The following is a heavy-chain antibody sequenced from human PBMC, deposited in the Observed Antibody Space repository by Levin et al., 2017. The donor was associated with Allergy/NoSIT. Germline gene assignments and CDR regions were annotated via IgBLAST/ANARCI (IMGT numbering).Heavy chain of an antibody. CDR2: ISSSGSTI. V-gene: IGHV3-11*01. J-gene: IGHJ3*02. Sequence: GGSLRLSCAASGFTFSDYYMSWIRQAPGKGLEWVSYISSSGSTIYYADSVKGRFTISRDNAKNSLYLQMNSLRAEDTAVYYCASPMITFGGVIVSGRDHDAFDIWGQGTMVTVSS. CDR1: GFTFSDYY. CDR3: ASPMITFGGVIVSGRDHDAFDI. D-gene: IGHD3-16*02.